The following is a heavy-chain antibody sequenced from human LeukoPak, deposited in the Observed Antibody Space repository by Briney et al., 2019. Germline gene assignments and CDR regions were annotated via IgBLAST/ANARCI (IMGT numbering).Heavy chain of an antibody. J-gene: IGHJ3*02. CDR3: ARDLTGNSFDI. CDR2: INPSGGST. CDR1: GYTFTSYY. Sequence: ASVKVSCKASGYTFTSYYMHWVRQAPGRGLGWMGIINPSGGSTSYAQKFQGRVTMTRDMSASTVYMELSSLRSEDTAVYYCARDLTGNSFDIWGQGTMVTVSS. D-gene: IGHD7-27*01. V-gene: IGHV1-46*01.